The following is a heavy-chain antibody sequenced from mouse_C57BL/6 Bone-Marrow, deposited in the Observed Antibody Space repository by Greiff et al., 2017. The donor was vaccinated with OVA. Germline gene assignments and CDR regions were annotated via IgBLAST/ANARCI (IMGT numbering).Heavy chain of an antibody. D-gene: IGHD2-4*01. Sequence: DVQLQESGPGLVKPSQSLSLTCSVTGYSITSGYYWNWIRQFPGNKLEWMGYISYDGSNNYNPSLKNRISITRDTSKNQFFLKLNSVTTEDTATYYCARGYDYDLAYWGQGTLVTVSA. V-gene: IGHV3-6*01. CDR1: GYSITSGYY. CDR2: ISYDGSN. J-gene: IGHJ3*01. CDR3: ARGYDYDLAY.